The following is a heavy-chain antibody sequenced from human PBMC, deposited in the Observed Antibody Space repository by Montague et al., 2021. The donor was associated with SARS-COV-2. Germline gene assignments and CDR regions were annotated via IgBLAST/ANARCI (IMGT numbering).Heavy chain of an antibody. CDR2: TYYRSKWYN. CDR1: GDSVSSNRAA. D-gene: IGHD3-10*01. V-gene: IGHV6-1*01. J-gene: IGHJ4*02. CDR3: ARRESMVRGVIITFSSPFDY. Sequence: CAISGDSVSSNRAAWNWIRQSPSRGLEWLGRTYYRSKWYNDYAVSVKSRITINPDTSKNQFSLKLSSVTAADTAVYYCARRESMVRGVIITFSSPFDYWGQGTLVTVSS.